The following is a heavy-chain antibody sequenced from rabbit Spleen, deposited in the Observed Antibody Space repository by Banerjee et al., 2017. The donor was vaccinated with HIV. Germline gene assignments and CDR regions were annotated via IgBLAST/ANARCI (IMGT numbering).Heavy chain of an antibody. D-gene: IGHD7-1*01. CDR1: GFSFSSSDY. J-gene: IGHJ6*01. Sequence: QSLEESGGGLVQPEGSLTLTCKASGFSFSSSDYICWVRQAPGKGLEWISCIAGSSSGFTCSATWATGRFTISKTSSTTLTLQMTSLTVAVTATYFCARYSGTRFSSYGMDLWGQGTLVTVS. V-gene: IGHV1S40*01. CDR2: IAGSSSGFT. CDR3: ARYSGTRFSSYGMDL.